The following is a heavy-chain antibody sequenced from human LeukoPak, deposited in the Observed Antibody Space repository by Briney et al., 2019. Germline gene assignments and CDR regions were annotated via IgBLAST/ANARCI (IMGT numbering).Heavy chain of an antibody. CDR3: ASPVHLYCSSTSCYGGNYYYGMDV. CDR2: INPNSGGT. CDR1: GYTFTGYY. D-gene: IGHD2-2*01. V-gene: IGHV1-2*02. J-gene: IGHJ6*02. Sequence: GASVTVSCKASGYTFTGYYMHWARQAPGQGLEWMGWINPNSGGTNYAQKFQGRVTMTRDTSISTAYMELSTLRSDDTAVCYCASPVHLYCSSTSCYGGNYYYGMDVWGQGTTVTVSS.